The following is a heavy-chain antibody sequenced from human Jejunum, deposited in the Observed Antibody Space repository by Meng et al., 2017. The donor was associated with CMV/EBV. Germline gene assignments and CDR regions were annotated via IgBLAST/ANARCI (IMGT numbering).Heavy chain of an antibody. V-gene: IGHV3-72*01. Sequence: FSDHYMDWVRQATGKGLEWVGRTKSKAKSYTTEYAASVKGRFTISRDTSRNSLYLQMNSLKTEDTAIYYCATLGYCSGTSCYTSGYWGQGTLVTVSS. CDR3: ATLGYCSGTSCYTSGY. CDR1: FSDHY. J-gene: IGHJ4*02. CDR2: TKSKAKSYTT. D-gene: IGHD2-2*02.